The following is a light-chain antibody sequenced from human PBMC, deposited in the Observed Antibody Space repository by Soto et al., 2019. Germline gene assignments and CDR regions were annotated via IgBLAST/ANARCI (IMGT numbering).Light chain of an antibody. V-gene: IGKV1-27*01. CDR3: QKYNSAPFT. J-gene: IGKJ4*02. CDR1: QGIAPY. Sequence: DVQMTQSPSSLSASVGDRVTITCRASQGIAPYLAWFQQKPGKVPKPLIYATSTLQSGVPSRFSDSGSGTDFTLTISSLQPEDVATFYCQKYNSAPFTFGGGTKVEIK. CDR2: ATS.